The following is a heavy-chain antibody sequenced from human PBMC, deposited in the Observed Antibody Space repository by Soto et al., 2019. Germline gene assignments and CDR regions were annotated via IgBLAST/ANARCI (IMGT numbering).Heavy chain of an antibody. V-gene: IGHV1-69*02. CDR3: ARGICSGGSCYFSMHLDI. CDR2: INPIRGIA. Sequence: SVKVSCKASGGTFSSYTISWVRQAPGQGLEWMGRINPIRGIANYAQKFQGRVTMTGNTSTSTAYMELSSLRSEDTAVYYCARGICSGGSCYFSMHLDIWGQGTMVTVSS. CDR1: GGTFSSYT. J-gene: IGHJ3*02. D-gene: IGHD2-15*01.